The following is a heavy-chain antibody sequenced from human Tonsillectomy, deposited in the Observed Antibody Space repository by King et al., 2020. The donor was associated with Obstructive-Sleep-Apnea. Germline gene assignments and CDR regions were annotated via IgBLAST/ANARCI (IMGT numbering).Heavy chain of an antibody. CDR3: AKDYGDYGY. Sequence: QLVQSGGGLVKPGGSLRRSCAASGFTFSSYSMNWVRQAPGKGLEWGSSISSSCSYIYYADSVKGRFIISRDNAKNSLYLQMNSLRAEDTAVYYCAKDYGDYGYWGQGTLVTVSS. J-gene: IGHJ4*02. CDR2: ISSSCSYI. V-gene: IGHV3-21*01. D-gene: IGHD4-17*01. CDR1: GFTFSSYS.